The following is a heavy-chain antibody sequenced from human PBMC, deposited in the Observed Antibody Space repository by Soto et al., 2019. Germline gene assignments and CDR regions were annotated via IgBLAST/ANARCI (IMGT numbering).Heavy chain of an antibody. CDR1: GGSFSENH. D-gene: IGHD1-1*01. CDR2: IQNTGGT. V-gene: IGHV4-34*01. Sequence: QVQVQQWGAGLLKPSETLSLTCAVYGGSFSENHWSWIRQPPGKGLEWIGEIQNTGGTNYSPSLKSRVTISVDRSKNQLSLSLTSVSAADTAVYYCARSRNLEVWGQGNTVIVSS. CDR3: ARSRNLEV. J-gene: IGHJ6*02.